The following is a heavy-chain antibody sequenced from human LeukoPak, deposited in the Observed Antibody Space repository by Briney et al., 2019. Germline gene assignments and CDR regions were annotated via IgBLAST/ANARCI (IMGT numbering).Heavy chain of an antibody. J-gene: IGHJ5*02. Sequence: PGGSLRLSCAASGFTFSSYWMHWVRQAPGKGLVWVSRINSDGSSTSYADSVKGRFTISRDNAKNTLYLQMNSLRAEDTAVYYCARKLYYYDSGGSAGYAGWFDPWGQGTLVTVSS. CDR2: INSDGSST. D-gene: IGHD3-22*01. V-gene: IGHV3-74*01. CDR3: ARKLYYYDSGGSAGYAGWFDP. CDR1: GFTFSSYW.